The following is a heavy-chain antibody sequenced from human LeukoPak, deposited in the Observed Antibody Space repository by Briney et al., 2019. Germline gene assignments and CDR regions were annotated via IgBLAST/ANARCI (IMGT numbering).Heavy chain of an antibody. V-gene: IGHV1-46*01. CDR3: ARDSDGSSGY. J-gene: IGHJ4*02. D-gene: IGHD6-6*01. CDR1: GYTFTSNY. Sequence: GASVKVSCKASGYTFTSNYIHWVRQAPGQGLEWMGMIYPRDGSTSYAQRFQGRVTVTRDTSTSTVHMELSGLRSEDTAVYYCARDSDGSSGYWGQGTLVTVSS. CDR2: IYPRDGST.